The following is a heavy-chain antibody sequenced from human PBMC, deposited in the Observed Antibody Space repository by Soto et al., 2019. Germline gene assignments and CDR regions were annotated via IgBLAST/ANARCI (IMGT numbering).Heavy chain of an antibody. CDR3: ARGVGGFTYYFDY. CDR2: IWYDGSNK. CDR1: GFTFSSYG. J-gene: IGHJ4*02. Sequence: QVQLVESGGGVVQPGRSLRLSCAASGFTFSSYGMHWVRQAPGKGLEWVAVIWYDGSNKYYADSVKGRFTISRDNSKNTRYLQMNSLRAEDTAVYYCARGVGGFTYYFDYWGQGTLVTVSS. D-gene: IGHD3-16*01. V-gene: IGHV3-33*01.